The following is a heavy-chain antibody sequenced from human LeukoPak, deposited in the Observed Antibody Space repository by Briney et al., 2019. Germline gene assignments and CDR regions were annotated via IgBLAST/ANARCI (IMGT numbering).Heavy chain of an antibody. J-gene: IGHJ4*02. CDR2: ISTSDSTI. V-gene: IGHV3-48*03. CDR3: AKACSGSYYGMGLDC. Sequence: GGSLRLSCAASGFTFSSYEMNWVRQAPGKGLEWVSYISTSDSTIYYADSVKGRFTISRDNAKNSLYLQMNSLRDEDTAVYYCAKACSGSYYGMGLDCWGQGTLVTVSS. D-gene: IGHD1-26*01. CDR1: GFTFSSYE.